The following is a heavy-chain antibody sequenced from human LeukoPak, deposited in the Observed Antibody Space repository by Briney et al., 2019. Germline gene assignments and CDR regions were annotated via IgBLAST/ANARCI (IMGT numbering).Heavy chain of an antibody. J-gene: IGHJ4*02. Sequence: ASVKVSCKASGYTFTSYGISWVRQAPGQGLEWMEWIGAYNGDTNYAQKLQGRVTMTTDASTTTAYMELGSLRSDDTAVYYCARSTEFWSGYPSFDYWGQGTLVTVSS. CDR1: GYTFTSYG. CDR2: IGAYNGDT. V-gene: IGHV1-18*01. D-gene: IGHD3-3*01. CDR3: ARSTEFWSGYPSFDY.